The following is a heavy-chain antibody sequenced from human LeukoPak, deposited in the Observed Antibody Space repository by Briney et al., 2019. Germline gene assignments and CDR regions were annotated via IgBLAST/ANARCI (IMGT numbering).Heavy chain of an antibody. Sequence: GGSLRLSCGASGFTFSCYAMSWVRQAPGKGLEWVGRIRSKTDGGTTDYAAPVKGRFTISRDDSKNTLYLQMNSLKTDDTAVYYCTTGTEQQWLSLDYWGQGTLVTVSS. CDR2: IRSKTDGGTT. J-gene: IGHJ4*02. CDR3: TTGTEQQWLSLDY. D-gene: IGHD6-19*01. V-gene: IGHV3-15*01. CDR1: GFTFSCYA.